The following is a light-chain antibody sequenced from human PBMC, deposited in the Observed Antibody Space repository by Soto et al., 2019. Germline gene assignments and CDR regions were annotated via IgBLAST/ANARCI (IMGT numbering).Light chain of an antibody. CDR1: SRDLGNHNF. J-gene: IGLJ2*01. V-gene: IGLV2-8*01. CDR3: SAYAGGDTPVL. CDR2: EVS. Sequence: QSALTQPPSASGSPGQSVSISCTGSSRDLGNHNFVSWYQQYPGKAPKLMIFEVSKRPSGVTDRFSDSKSGNTASLTVSGLQSEDEADYYCSAYAGGDTPVLVGGGTKLTVL.